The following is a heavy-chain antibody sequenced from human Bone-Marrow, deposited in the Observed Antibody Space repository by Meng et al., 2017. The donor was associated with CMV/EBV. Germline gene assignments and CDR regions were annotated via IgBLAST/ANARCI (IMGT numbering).Heavy chain of an antibody. V-gene: IGHV4-59*02. J-gene: IGHJ3*02. CDR1: GVSVTSSF. CDR3: ARMTTVTYAFDI. CDR2: IYYSGSP. D-gene: IGHD4-11*01. Sequence: SETRSLTCTVSGVSVTSSFWNWIRQPPGKGLEWIGYIYYSGSPNYNPSLKSRVTISVDTSKNQFSLKLSSVTAADTAVYYCARMTTVTYAFDIWGQGTMVTVSS.